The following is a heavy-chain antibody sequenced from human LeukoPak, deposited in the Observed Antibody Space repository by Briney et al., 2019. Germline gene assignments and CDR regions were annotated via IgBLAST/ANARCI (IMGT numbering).Heavy chain of an antibody. J-gene: IGHJ6*02. CDR2: IYSGGST. CDR1: GFTVSSNY. V-gene: IGHV3-53*01. CDR3: ARDRVTMVRGVPYYYYGMDV. D-gene: IGHD3-10*01. Sequence: GGSLRLSCAASGFTVSSNYMSWVRQAPGKGLEWVSVIYSGGSTYYADSVKGRFTISRHNSKNTLYLRMNSLRAEDTAVYYCARDRVTMVRGVPYYYYGMDVWGQGTTVTVSS.